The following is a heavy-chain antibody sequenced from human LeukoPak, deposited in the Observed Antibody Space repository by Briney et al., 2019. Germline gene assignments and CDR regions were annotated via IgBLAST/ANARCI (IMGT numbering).Heavy chain of an antibody. Sequence: PSETLSLTCTVSGGSISSYYWSWIRQPPGKGLEWIGYIYYSGSTNYNPSLKSRVTISVDTSKNQFSLKLSSVTAADTAVYYCARDQPSYYGSGSYYKRGPWFDPWGQGTLVTVSS. CDR3: ARDQPSYYGSGSYYKRGPWFDP. CDR2: IYYSGST. J-gene: IGHJ5*02. CDR1: GGSISSYY. D-gene: IGHD3-10*01. V-gene: IGHV4-59*01.